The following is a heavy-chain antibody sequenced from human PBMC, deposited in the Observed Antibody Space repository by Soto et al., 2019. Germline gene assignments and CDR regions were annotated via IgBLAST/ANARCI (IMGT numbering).Heavy chain of an antibody. CDR1: GFTFSSYG. V-gene: IGHV3-30*18. CDR2: ISYDGSNK. CDR3: AKDKVPVVVTAPFDY. J-gene: IGHJ4*02. D-gene: IGHD2-21*02. Sequence: QVQLVESGGGVVQPGRSLRLSCAASGFTFSSYGMHWVRQAPGKGPEWVAVISYDGSNKYYADSVKGRFTISRDNSKNTLYLQMNSLRAEDTDVYYGAKDKVPVVVTAPFDYWGQGTLVTVSS.